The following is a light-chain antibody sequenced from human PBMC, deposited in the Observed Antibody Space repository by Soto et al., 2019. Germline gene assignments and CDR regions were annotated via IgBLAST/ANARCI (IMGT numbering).Light chain of an antibody. CDR2: GAS. Sequence: ETVLTQSPGTLSLSPGERATLSCRASQSVRSSYLAWYQQKPGQTPRLLIYGASSRATGIPDRFSGSGSGTDFTLTISRLEPEDFAVYFCQQYSSPPATFGQETKVEIK. CDR3: QQYSSPPAT. V-gene: IGKV3-20*01. CDR1: QSVRSSY. J-gene: IGKJ1*01.